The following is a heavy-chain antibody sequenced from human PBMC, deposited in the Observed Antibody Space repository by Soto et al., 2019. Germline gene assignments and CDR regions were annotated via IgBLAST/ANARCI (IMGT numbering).Heavy chain of an antibody. CDR2: INAGNGNT. V-gene: IGHV1-3*01. CDR1: GYTFTSYA. D-gene: IGHD6-13*01. Sequence: ASVKVSCKASGYTFTSYAMHWVRQAPGQRLEWMGWINAGNGNTKYSQKFQGRVTITRDTSASTAYMELSSLRSEDTAVYYCARVAGIAAAGYYSYYGMDVWGQGTTVTVSS. CDR3: ARVAGIAAAGYYSYYGMDV. J-gene: IGHJ6*02.